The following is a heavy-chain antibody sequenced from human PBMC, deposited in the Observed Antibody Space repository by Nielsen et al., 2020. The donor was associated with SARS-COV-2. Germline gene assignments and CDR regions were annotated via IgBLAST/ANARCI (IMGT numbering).Heavy chain of an antibody. J-gene: IGHJ5*02. CDR3: ARDMGDYLNWFDP. CDR1: GGSFGGYY. Sequence: SETLSLTCAVYGGSFGGYYWSWIRQPPGKGLEWIGYIYYSGSTNYNPSLKSRVTISVDTSKNQFSLKLSSVTAADTAVYYCARDMGDYLNWFDPWGQGTLVTVSS. D-gene: IGHD4-17*01. V-gene: IGHV4-59*01. CDR2: IYYSGST.